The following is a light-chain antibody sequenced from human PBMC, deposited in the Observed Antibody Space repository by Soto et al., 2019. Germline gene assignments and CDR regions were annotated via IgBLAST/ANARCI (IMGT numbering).Light chain of an antibody. CDR1: QSISSC. CDR3: KQHHSYPVT. V-gene: IGKV1-5*01. Sequence: DIQMTQYPSTLSASVGGRVTITCRASQSISSCLAWYQQKPGKAPKLLIYDASTLESGVPSRFSGSGSGTLFTLTISSLQPDDFATYYCKQHHSYPVTFGGGTKVEI. J-gene: IGKJ4*01. CDR2: DAS.